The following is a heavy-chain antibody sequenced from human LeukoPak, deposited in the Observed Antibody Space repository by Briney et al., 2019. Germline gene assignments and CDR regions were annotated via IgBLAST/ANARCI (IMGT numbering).Heavy chain of an antibody. Sequence: ASVKVSCKASGYTFTKNGISWVRQAPGQGLEWVAWINPNSGGTKYSQQFQGRVTLTRDTSISTAYMELSRLTSDDTAVYYCARSHSDIWYSLGHWGQGTLVTVSA. V-gene: IGHV1-2*02. CDR3: ARSHSDIWYSLGH. J-gene: IGHJ4*02. CDR2: INPNSGGT. CDR1: GYTFTKNG. D-gene: IGHD1-26*01.